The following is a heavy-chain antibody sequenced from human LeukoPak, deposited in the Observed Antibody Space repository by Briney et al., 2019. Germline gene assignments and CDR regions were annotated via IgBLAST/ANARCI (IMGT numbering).Heavy chain of an antibody. CDR3: ARVVDCTNGVCYYYFDY. Sequence: SVKVSCKASGGTFSTYGISWVRQAPGQGPEWMGGIIPMIGTAKYAQKFQGRVTITADASTSTAYMELSSLRSEDTAVYYCARVVDCTNGVCYYYFDYWGQGTLVTVSS. CDR1: GGTFSTYG. V-gene: IGHV1-69*01. J-gene: IGHJ4*02. D-gene: IGHD2-8*01. CDR2: IIPMIGTA.